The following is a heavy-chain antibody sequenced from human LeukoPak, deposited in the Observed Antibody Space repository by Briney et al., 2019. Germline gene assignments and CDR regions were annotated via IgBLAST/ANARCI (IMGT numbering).Heavy chain of an antibody. V-gene: IGHV1-69*13. J-gene: IGHJ6*04. CDR3: AGTTPGKGVDV. Sequence: SVKLSCKASGGTFSSYAISWVQQAPGQGRKWMGGIIPIFGTANYAQKFQGRVTITADESTSTAYMELSSLRSEDTAVYYCAGTTPGKGVDVWGKGTTVTVSS. D-gene: IGHD1-1*01. CDR1: GGTFSSYA. CDR2: IIPIFGTA.